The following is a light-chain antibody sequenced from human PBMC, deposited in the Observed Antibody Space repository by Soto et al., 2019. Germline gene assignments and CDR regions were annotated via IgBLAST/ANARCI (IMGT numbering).Light chain of an antibody. V-gene: IGLV2-14*01. CDR1: SSDVGGYNY. CDR3: CSYTTTSTFV. CDR2: EVF. J-gene: IGLJ2*01. Sequence: QSALTQPASVSGSPGQSITISCTRTSSDVGGYNYVSWYQQHPGKVPKLIIFEVFRRPSGISTRFSGSKSGNTASLTISGLQAEDEADYYCCSYTTTSTFVFGGGTKVTVL.